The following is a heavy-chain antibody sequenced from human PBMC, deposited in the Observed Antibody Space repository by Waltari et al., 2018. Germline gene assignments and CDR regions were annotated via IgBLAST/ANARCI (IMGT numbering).Heavy chain of an antibody. D-gene: IGHD2-15*01. J-gene: IGHJ6*03. Sequence: QVQVVQSGAEVKKPGASVKVSCKISGYTLTGLSIHWVRRVPGKGRGWMGRFCPADGKAISAQKFQGRSPMTTATYIDTAYMGLSSLRSEYTAVYYCHLTVRNIVIASAASPAYYSYMGVWGRGTAVTVSS. V-gene: IGHV1-24*01. CDR3: HLTVRNIVIASAASPAYYSYMGV. CDR2: FCPADGKA. CDR1: GYTLTGLS.